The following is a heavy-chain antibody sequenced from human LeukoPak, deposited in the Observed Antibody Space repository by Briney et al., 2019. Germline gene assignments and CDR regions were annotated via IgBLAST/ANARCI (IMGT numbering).Heavy chain of an antibody. CDR3: GRGGSSWLYFFEY. V-gene: IGHV3-23*01. D-gene: IGHD6-13*01. J-gene: IGHJ4*02. CDR2: ISGRGGYT. CDR1: GFTFSTYT. Sequence: PGGSLRLSCAASGFTFSTYTMSWVRQAPGKGLEWVSCISGRGGYTYLADSVKGRFTISRDNSKNTLYLQMNSLRAEDTALYYCGRGGSSWLYFFEYWGQGTPVTVSS.